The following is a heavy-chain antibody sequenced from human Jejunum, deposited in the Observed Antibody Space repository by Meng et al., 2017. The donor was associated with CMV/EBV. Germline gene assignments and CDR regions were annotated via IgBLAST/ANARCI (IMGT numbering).Heavy chain of an antibody. J-gene: IGHJ6*02. D-gene: IGHD2-21*01. CDR2: ISYSGNT. CDR3: TRVNVYCSGDCHRVGMDV. V-gene: IGHV4-31*02. CDR1: SGHYY. Sequence: SGHYYWSWLRQHPGQGLEWIGYISYSGNTYYNPSHKSRFSISVDTSKNQVSLRLSSVTAADTAIYYCTRVNVYCSGDCHRVGMDVWGQGTTVTVSS.